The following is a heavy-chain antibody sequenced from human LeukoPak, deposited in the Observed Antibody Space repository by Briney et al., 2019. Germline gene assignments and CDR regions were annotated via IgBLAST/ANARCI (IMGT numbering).Heavy chain of an antibody. J-gene: IGHJ4*02. CDR3: AVGGLYYYDSSGYYPFDY. V-gene: IGHV1-8*01. CDR2: MNPNSGNT. Sequence: GASVKVSCXASGYTFTSYDINWVRQATGQGLEWMGWMNPNSGNTGYAQKFQARVTMTRNTSISTAYMELSSLRSEDTAVYYCAVGGLYYYDSSGYYPFDYWGQGTLVTVSS. CDR1: GYTFTSYD. D-gene: IGHD3-22*01.